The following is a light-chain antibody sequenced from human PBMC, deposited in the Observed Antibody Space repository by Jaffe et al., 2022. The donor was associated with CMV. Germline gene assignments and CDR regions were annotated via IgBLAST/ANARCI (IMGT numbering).Light chain of an antibody. Sequence: DIQLTQSPSFLSASVGDRVTITCRASQDISSYLAWYQQKPGKAPKLLIYAASSLQSGVPSRFSGSGSGTEFTLTISSLQPEDFATYYCQQGTSYPYTFGQGTKLEIK. CDR1: QDISSY. J-gene: IGKJ2*01. CDR3: QQGTSYPYT. CDR2: AAS. V-gene: IGKV1-9*01.